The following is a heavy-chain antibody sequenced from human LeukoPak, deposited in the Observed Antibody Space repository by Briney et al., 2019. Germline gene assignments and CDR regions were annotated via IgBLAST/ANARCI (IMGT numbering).Heavy chain of an antibody. CDR2: IYYSGST. V-gene: IGHV4-59*01. CDR1: GGSISSYY. J-gene: IGHJ1*01. CDR3: ARSPHMVRGVIYQH. Sequence: SETLSLTCTVSGGSISSYYWSWIRQPPGKGLGWIGYIYYSGSTNYNPSLKSRVTISVDTSKNQFSLKLSSVTAADTAVYYCARSPHMVRGVIYQHWGQGTLVTVSS. D-gene: IGHD3-10*01.